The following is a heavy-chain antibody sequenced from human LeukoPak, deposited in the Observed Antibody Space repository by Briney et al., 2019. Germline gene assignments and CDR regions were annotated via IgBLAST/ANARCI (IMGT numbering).Heavy chain of an antibody. D-gene: IGHD5-18*01. CDR2: IYYSGST. CDR1: GGSVSSYY. V-gene: IGHV4-59*02. J-gene: IGHJ6*02. Sequence: SSETLSLTCTVSGGSVSSYYRSWIRQPPGKGLEWIGYIYYSGSTNYNPSLKSRVTISVDTSKNQFSLKLSSVTAADTAVYYCARDNSYGYGGMDVWGQGTTVTVSS. CDR3: ARDNSYGYGGMDV.